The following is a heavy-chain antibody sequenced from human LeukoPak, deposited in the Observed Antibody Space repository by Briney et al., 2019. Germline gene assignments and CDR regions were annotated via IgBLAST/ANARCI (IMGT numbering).Heavy chain of an antibody. CDR3: ARGSRSGYYYMDV. CDR1: GGSISSYY. J-gene: IGHJ6*03. CDR2: IYTSGST. V-gene: IGHV4-4*09. Sequence: SETLSLTCTVSGGSISSYYWSWIRQPPGKGLEWIGYIYTSGSTNYNPSLKSRVTISVDTSKNQFSLKLSSVTAADTVVYYCARGSRSGYYYMDVWGKGTTATVSS. D-gene: IGHD3-3*01.